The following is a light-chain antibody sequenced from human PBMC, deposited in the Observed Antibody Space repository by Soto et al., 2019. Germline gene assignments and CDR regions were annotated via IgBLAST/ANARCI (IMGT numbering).Light chain of an antibody. CDR2: AAS. V-gene: IGKV1-39*01. CDR1: QSISNY. CDR3: QQSYNTTWT. J-gene: IGKJ1*01. Sequence: DIQMTQSPSSLSASVGDRVTITCRASQSISNYLNWYQQKPGKAPKLLIYAASSLQSGVPSRFSGSGSETDFTLTISSLQPEDFATYSCQQSYNTTWTFGQGTKV.